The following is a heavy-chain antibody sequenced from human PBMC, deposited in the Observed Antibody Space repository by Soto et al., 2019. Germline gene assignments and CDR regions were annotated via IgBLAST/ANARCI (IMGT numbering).Heavy chain of an antibody. CDR1: GFTFSSYG. D-gene: IGHD6-25*01. CDR2: ISYDGSNK. Sequence: QVQLVESGGGVVQPGRSLRLSCAASGFTFSSYGMHWVRQAPGKGLEWVAVISYDGSNKYYADSVKGRFTISRDNSKNTLYLQMNSLRAEDTAMYYCAKDLSASARYYYGMDVWGQGTTVTVSS. CDR3: AKDLSASARYYYGMDV. V-gene: IGHV3-30*18. J-gene: IGHJ6*02.